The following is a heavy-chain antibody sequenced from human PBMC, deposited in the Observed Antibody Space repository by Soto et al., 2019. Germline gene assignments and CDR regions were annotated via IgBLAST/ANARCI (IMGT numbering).Heavy chain of an antibody. V-gene: IGHV1-3*01. CDR3: ARAILPSQLYYYYSGMDV. Sequence: GASVKVSCKASGYTFTSYAMHWVRQAPGQRLEWMGWINAGNGNTKYSQKFQGRVTITRDTSASTAYMELSSLRSEDTAVYYCARAILPSQLYYYYSGMDVWCQGTTGTV. D-gene: IGHD2-2*01. CDR2: INAGNGNT. CDR1: GYTFTSYA. J-gene: IGHJ6*02.